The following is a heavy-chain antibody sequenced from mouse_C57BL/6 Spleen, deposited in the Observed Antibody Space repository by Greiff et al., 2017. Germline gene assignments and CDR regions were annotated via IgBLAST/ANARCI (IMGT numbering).Heavy chain of an antibody. CDR3: AIITTVDYAMDY. D-gene: IGHD1-1*01. V-gene: IGHV14-2*01. J-gene: IGHJ4*01. CDR2: IDPEDGET. CDR1: GFNIKDYY. Sequence: EVKLMESGAELVKPGASVKLSCTASGFNIKDYYMHWVKQRTEQGLEWIGRIDPEDGETKYAPKFKGKATITADTSSNTAYLQLSSLTSEDTAVYYCAIITTVDYAMDYWGQGTSVTVSS.